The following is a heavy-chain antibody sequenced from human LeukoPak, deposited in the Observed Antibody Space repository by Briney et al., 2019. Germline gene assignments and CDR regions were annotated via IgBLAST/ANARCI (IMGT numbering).Heavy chain of an antibody. V-gene: IGHV4-59*01. D-gene: IGHD3-22*01. J-gene: IGHJ5*02. CDR1: GGPISSDY. Sequence: PSETLSLTCTVSGGPISSDYWSWIRQPPGKGLEWIGYIYHSGSINYNPSLKSRVTISLDTSKNQFSLKPSSVTAADTAVYYCARGADYYDSSGYYSGLGWFDPWGQGTLVTVSS. CDR3: ARGADYYDSSGYYSGLGWFDP. CDR2: IYHSGSI.